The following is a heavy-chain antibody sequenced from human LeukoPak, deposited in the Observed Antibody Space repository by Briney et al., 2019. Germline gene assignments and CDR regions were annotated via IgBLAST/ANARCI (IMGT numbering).Heavy chain of an antibody. J-gene: IGHJ4*02. CDR1: GFTFSSYA. CDR2: ISGSGGST. Sequence: GGSLILSCAASGFTFSSYAMSWVRQAPGKGLEWVSAISGSGGSTYYADPVKGRFTISRDNSKNTLYLQMNSLRADDTAVYYCAKGEGDGYSVYWGQGTLVTVSS. CDR3: AKGEGDGYSVY. V-gene: IGHV3-23*01. D-gene: IGHD3-22*01.